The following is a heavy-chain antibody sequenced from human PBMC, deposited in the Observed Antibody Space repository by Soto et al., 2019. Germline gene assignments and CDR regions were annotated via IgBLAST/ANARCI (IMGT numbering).Heavy chain of an antibody. CDR1: GFTFSSYG. J-gene: IGHJ6*04. CDR3: ARDQLRYCSGGSCYSISVRYYYYGMDV. V-gene: IGHV3-33*01. CDR2: IWYDGSNK. Sequence: QVQLVESGGGVVQPGRSLRLSCAASGFTFSSYGMHWVRQAPGKGLEWVAGIWYDGSNKYYADSVKGRFTISRDNSKNTLYLQMNSLRAEDTAVYYCARDQLRYCSGGSCYSISVRYYYYGMDVWGEGTTVTVSS. D-gene: IGHD2-15*01.